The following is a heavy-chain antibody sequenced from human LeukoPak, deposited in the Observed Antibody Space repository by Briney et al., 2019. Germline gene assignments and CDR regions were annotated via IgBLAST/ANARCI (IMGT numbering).Heavy chain of an antibody. CDR2: ISSSGSTI. Sequence: GGSLRLSCAASGFTFSSYEMNWVRQAPGKGLEWVSYISSSGSTIYYADSVKGRFTISRDNAKDSLYLQMNSLRAEDTAVYYCAKRGYYGYYFDYWGQGTLVTVSS. CDR1: GFTFSSYE. J-gene: IGHJ4*02. D-gene: IGHD3-22*01. CDR3: AKRGYYGYYFDY. V-gene: IGHV3-48*03.